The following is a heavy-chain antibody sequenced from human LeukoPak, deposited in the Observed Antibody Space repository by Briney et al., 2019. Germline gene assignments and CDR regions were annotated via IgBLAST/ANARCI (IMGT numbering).Heavy chain of an antibody. D-gene: IGHD6-19*01. V-gene: IGHV1-46*01. CDR1: GYTFTSYY. Sequence: ASVKVSCKAFGYTFTSYYVHWVRHAPGQGHEWMGIINPSGGTTTYAQKFQGRVTMTRDTSTSTVYMELSSLRSEDTAVYYCARDMVRYSSGWYLAYWGQGTLVTVSS. CDR3: ARDMVRYSSGWYLAY. CDR2: INPSGGTT. J-gene: IGHJ4*02.